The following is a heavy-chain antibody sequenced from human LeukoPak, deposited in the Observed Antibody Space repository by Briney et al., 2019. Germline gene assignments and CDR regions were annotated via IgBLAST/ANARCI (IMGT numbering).Heavy chain of an antibody. CDR2: ITGDGSST. V-gene: IGHV3-43*02. J-gene: IGHJ2*01. CDR1: GFTFDAYA. Sequence: GRCLRPSCAASGFTFDAYAIHCGRQAAGKGLEWVSLITGDGSSTYYEDSVNGRFTISRDNSKNSLYLQMNSLRTEDTALYYCAKDMRSSRGLGDWYFDLWGRGTLVTVSS. D-gene: IGHD2-15*01. CDR3: AKDMRSSRGLGDWYFDL.